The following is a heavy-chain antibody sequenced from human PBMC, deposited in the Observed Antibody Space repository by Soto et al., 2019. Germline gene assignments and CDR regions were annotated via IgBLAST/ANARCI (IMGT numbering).Heavy chain of an antibody. D-gene: IGHD2-15*01. CDR1: GFTFSSYG. V-gene: IGHV3-33*01. J-gene: IGHJ6*02. CDR2: IWYDGSNK. CDR3: ARDNYCSGGSCYWAYYYYYYGMDV. Sequence: GGSLRLSCAASGFTFSSYGMHWVRQAPGKGLEWVAVIWYDGSNKYYADSVKGRFTISRDNSKNTLYLQMNSLRAEDTAVYYCARDNYCSGGSCYWAYYYYYYGMDVWGQGTTVTVSS.